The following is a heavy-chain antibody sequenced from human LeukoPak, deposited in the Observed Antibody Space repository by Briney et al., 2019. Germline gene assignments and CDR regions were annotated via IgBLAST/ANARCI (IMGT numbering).Heavy chain of an antibody. CDR1: GFTFSSYA. D-gene: IGHD6-19*01. CDR3: AGGTGWLTTD. CDR2: MSAGGGTT. V-gene: IGHV3-23*01. Sequence: GGSLRLSCAASGFTFSSYALSWVRQAPGKGLEWVSVMSAGGGTTHYADSVKGRFTISRDNSRNTLYLQMNSLRAEDTAIYYCAGGTGWLTTDWGQGTLVTVSS. J-gene: IGHJ4*02.